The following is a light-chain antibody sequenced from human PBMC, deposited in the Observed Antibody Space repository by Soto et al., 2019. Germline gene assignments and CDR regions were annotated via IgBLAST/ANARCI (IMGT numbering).Light chain of an antibody. CDR3: CSYTSSSLWV. CDR2: EVS. CDR1: SSDVGGYNY. J-gene: IGLJ3*02. V-gene: IGLV2-14*01. Sequence: QSALTQPASVSGSPGQSITISCTGTSSDVGGYNYVSWYQQHPGKAPKLMIYEVSNRSSGVSNRLSGSKSGNTASLTISGLQAEDEADYYCCSYTSSSLWVFGGGTKLTVL.